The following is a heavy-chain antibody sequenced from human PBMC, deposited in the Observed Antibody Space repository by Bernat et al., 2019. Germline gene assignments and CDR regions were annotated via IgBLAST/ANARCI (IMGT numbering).Heavy chain of an antibody. CDR1: GFISSSYG. CDR2: IWYDGSQT. V-gene: IGHV3-33*01. CDR3: AREGGIVGALYFDY. Sequence: GESGGGMVQPGMSLTLSCAASGFISSSYGMDWVRQAPGKGLEWVAVIWYDGSQTHYADSVKGRFTISRDNSKNTLYLQMNSLRAEDTAVYYCAREGGIVGALYFDYWGQGALVTVSS. J-gene: IGHJ4*02. D-gene: IGHD1-26*01.